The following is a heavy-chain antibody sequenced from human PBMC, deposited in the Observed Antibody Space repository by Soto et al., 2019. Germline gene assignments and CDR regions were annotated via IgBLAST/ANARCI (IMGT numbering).Heavy chain of an antibody. D-gene: IGHD6-13*01. CDR2: ISSSGSTI. J-gene: IGHJ6*03. Sequence: ESGGGLVKPGGSLRLSCAASGFTFSDYYMSWIRQAPGKGLEWVSYISSSGSTIYYADSVKGRFTISRDNAKNSLYLQMNSLRAEDTAVYYCARVKQQLVPSYYYYYYMDVWGKGTTVTVSS. V-gene: IGHV3-11*01. CDR1: GFTFSDYY. CDR3: ARVKQQLVPSYYYYYYMDV.